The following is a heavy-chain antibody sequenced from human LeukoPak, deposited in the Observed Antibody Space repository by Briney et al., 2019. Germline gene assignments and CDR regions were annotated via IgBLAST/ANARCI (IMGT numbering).Heavy chain of an antibody. CDR1: GYTFTGYY. V-gene: IGHV1-2*02. CDR3: ARGPATITMVRGVSCDI. D-gene: IGHD3-10*01. Sequence: ASVKVSCKASGYTFTGYYMHWVRQAPGQGIEWIGWINPNRCGTHYAQKFQGRVSMTRDTSISTAYMGLRRLRSDDTAGYCCARGPATITMVRGVSCDISGQGTMVTVSS. CDR2: INPNRCGT. J-gene: IGHJ3*02.